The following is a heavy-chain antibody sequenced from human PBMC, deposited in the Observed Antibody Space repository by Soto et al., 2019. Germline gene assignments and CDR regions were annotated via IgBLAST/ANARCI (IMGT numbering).Heavy chain of an antibody. CDR3: ARGSFWSGYSYYYYYGMDV. D-gene: IGHD3-3*01. Sequence: LRLSCAASGFTFSSYGMHLVRQAPGKCLEWVAVIWYDGSNKYYADSVKGRFTISRDNSKNTLYLQMNSLRAEDTAVYYCARGSFWSGYSYYYYYGMDVWGQGTTVTVSS. CDR2: IWYDGSNK. J-gene: IGHJ6*02. V-gene: IGHV3-33*01. CDR1: GFTFSSYG.